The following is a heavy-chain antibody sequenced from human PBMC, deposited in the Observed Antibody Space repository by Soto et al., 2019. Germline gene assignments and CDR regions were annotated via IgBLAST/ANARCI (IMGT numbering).Heavy chain of an antibody. Sequence: AVKVSCKASGGTFSSYAISWVRQAPGQGLEWMGGIIPIFGTANYAQKFQGRVTITADKSTSTAYMELSSLRSEDTAVYYCASSGYSSGWPYYYYYGMDVWGQGTTVTVSS. D-gene: IGHD6-19*01. CDR1: GGTFSSYA. J-gene: IGHJ6*02. CDR3: ASSGYSSGWPYYYYYGMDV. CDR2: IIPIFGTA. V-gene: IGHV1-69*06.